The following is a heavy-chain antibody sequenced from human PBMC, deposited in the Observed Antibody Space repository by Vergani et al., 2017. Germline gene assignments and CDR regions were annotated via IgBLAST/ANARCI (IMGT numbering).Heavy chain of an antibody. CDR1: GFAFSNYA. Sequence: VQLVESGGGVVQPGRSLRLSCAASGFAFSNYAMSWVRQAPGKGLEWVSAITGSGGSTYYADSVKGRFTISRDNSKNTLYLQMKSLRAEDTAVYYCAKAYSSGWYYFDYWGQGTLVTVSS. CDR3: AKAYSSGWYYFDY. V-gene: IGHV3-23*04. J-gene: IGHJ4*02. D-gene: IGHD6-19*01. CDR2: ITGSGGST.